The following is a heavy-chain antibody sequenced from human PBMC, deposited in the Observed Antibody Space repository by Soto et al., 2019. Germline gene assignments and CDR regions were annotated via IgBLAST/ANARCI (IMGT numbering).Heavy chain of an antibody. CDR1: GFTFSSYA. CDR2: ISYDGSNK. V-gene: IGHV3-30-3*01. Sequence: GSLRLSCAASGFTFSSYAMHWVRQAPGKGLEWVAVISYDGSNKYYADSVKGRFTISRDNSKNTLYLQMNSLRAEDTAVYYCARDFYGDYEGGCAYWGQGTLVTVSS. CDR3: ARDFYGDYEGGCAY. J-gene: IGHJ4*02. D-gene: IGHD4-17*01.